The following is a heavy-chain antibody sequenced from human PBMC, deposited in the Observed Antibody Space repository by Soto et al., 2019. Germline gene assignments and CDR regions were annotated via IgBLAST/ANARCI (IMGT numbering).Heavy chain of an antibody. CDR2: IYYSGST. CDR1: GGSVSSGSYY. D-gene: IGHD6-19*01. Sequence: SETLSLTCTASGGSVSSGSYYWSWIRQPPGKGLEWIGYIYYSGSTNYNPSLKSRVTISVDTSKNQFSLKLSSVTAADTAVYYCARVNRGAVAGNYYYYGMDVWGQGTTVTVSS. CDR3: ARVNRGAVAGNYYYYGMDV. V-gene: IGHV4-61*01. J-gene: IGHJ6*02.